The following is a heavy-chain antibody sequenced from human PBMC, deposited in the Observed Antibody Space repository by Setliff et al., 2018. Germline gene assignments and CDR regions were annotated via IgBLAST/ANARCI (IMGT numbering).Heavy chain of an antibody. V-gene: IGHV1-18*01. CDR1: GFTFTDYG. D-gene: IGHD3-22*01. Sequence: ASVKVSCKFSGFTFTDYGITWVRQVPGQGLEWMGWINNYNFNTQYAQKFQGRVTVTTDTSTTTAYMELRSLRSDDTAVYYCARDADKYDSTENPIVDYWGQGTLVTVSS. CDR2: INNYNFNT. J-gene: IGHJ4*02. CDR3: ARDADKYDSTENPIVDY.